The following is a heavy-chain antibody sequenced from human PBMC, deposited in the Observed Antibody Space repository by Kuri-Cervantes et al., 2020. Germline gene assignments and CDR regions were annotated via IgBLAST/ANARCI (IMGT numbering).Heavy chain of an antibody. CDR2: IKPDETEK. CDR1: GFTFSSYS. Sequence: GESRKISCAASGFTFSSYSMNWVRQAPGKGLESLTNIKPDETEKYYADSVKGRFTISRDNAKNSLYLQMNSLRVDDTAVYYCARDDTWQSGGGYYHDRWGQGTLVTVSS. D-gene: IGHD3-10*01. CDR3: ARDDTWQSGGGYYHDR. J-gene: IGHJ5*02. V-gene: IGHV3-7*01.